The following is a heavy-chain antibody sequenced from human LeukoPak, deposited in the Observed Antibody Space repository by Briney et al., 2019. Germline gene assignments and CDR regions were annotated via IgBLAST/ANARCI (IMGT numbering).Heavy chain of an antibody. Sequence: SETQSLTCTVSGYSISSGYYWGWIRQPPGKGLEWIGSIYHSGSAYYNPSLKSRVTISVDTSKNQFSLKLSSVTAADTAVYYCAETSYYRDAFDIWGQGTMVTVSS. V-gene: IGHV4-38-2*02. D-gene: IGHD1-26*01. CDR1: GYSISSGYY. CDR3: AETSYYRDAFDI. CDR2: IYHSGSA. J-gene: IGHJ3*02.